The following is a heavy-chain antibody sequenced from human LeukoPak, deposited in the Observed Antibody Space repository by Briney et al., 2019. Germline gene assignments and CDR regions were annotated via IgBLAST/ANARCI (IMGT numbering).Heavy chain of an antibody. CDR3: VKGPGPTVNYYFDF. Sequence: GGSLRLSCSASGFTFSTYAMHWVRQAPGKGLEYVSAISTNGGTTYYAGSSRGRFAISRDNSKNTLYLQMSSLRADDTAVYYCVKGPGPTVNYYFDFWGQGTLVTVSS. D-gene: IGHD4-17*01. CDR2: ISTNGGTT. V-gene: IGHV3-64D*06. J-gene: IGHJ4*02. CDR1: GFTFSTYA.